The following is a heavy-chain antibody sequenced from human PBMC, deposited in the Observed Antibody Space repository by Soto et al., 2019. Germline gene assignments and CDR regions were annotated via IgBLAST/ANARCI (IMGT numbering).Heavy chain of an antibody. CDR3: AKEKGDFDFWSGYYRGALDY. Sequence: PGESLKISCAASGFTFSSYAMSWVRQAPGKGLEWVSAISGSGGSTYYADSVKGRFTISRDNSKNTLYLQMNSLRAEDTAVYYCAKEKGDFDFWSGYYRGALDYWGQGTLVTVSS. J-gene: IGHJ4*02. CDR2: ISGSGGST. CDR1: GFTFSSYA. D-gene: IGHD3-3*01. V-gene: IGHV3-23*01.